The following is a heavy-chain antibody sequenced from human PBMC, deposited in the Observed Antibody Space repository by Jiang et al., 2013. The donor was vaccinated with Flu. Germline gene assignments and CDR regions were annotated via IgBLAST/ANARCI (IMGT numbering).Heavy chain of an antibody. Sequence: SVTVSCKASGYSFTTHSMNWVRQAPGQGLEWLGWINLHTGKPTYAQGFTGRFVLSLDTSVSTAYLQISGLKAEDTAVYYCAREVLRLDYWGQGTLVTVSS. J-gene: IGHJ4*02. CDR2: INLHTGKP. CDR1: GYSFTTHS. CDR3: AREVLRLDY. V-gene: IGHV7-4-1*02.